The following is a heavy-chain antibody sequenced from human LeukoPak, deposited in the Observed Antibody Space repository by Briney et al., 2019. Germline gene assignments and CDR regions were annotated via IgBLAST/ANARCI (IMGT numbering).Heavy chain of an antibody. D-gene: IGHD6-13*01. J-gene: IGHJ6*03. CDR1: GFTFSNYA. CDR3: ARDPHIAAAGTRYYYYYMDV. CDR2: ISGSGRGT. V-gene: IGHV3-23*01. Sequence: GGSLRLSCEASGFTFSNYAMSWVRQAPGKGLEWVSVISGSGRGTYYADSVKGRFTISRDNAKNSLYLQMNSLRAEDTALYYCARDPHIAAAGTRYYYYYMDVWGKGTTVTVSS.